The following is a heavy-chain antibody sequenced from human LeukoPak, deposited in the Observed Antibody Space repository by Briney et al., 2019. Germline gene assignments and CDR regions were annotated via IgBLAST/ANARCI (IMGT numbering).Heavy chain of an antibody. D-gene: IGHD5-18*01. CDR2: ISAYSGNT. V-gene: IGHV1-18*01. CDR1: GYTFTSYG. Sequence: ASVKVSCKASGYTFTSYGISWVRQAPGQGLEWMGWISAYSGNTNYVQKLQGRVTMTTDTSTSTAYMELRSLRSDDTAVYYCARDGVAAMVPYYYGMDVWGQGTTVTVSS. CDR3: ARDGVAAMVPYYYGMDV. J-gene: IGHJ6*02.